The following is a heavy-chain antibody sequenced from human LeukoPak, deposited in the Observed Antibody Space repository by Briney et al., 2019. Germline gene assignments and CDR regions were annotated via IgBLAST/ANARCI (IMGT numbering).Heavy chain of an antibody. V-gene: IGHV3-21*01. Sequence: GGSLRLSCAASGFTFSRYSMNWVRQAPGKGLEWVSSISISSNYIYYADSVKGRFTISRDNARNSLYLQMNSLTAEDTAVYYCARDPYSGAYGDTYYYFMDVWGKGTTVTISS. CDR1: GFTFSRYS. CDR2: ISISSNYI. D-gene: IGHD1-26*01. CDR3: ARDPYSGAYGDTYYYFMDV. J-gene: IGHJ6*03.